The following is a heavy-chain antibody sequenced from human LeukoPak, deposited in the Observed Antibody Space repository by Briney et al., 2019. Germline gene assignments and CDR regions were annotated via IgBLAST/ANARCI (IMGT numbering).Heavy chain of an antibody. CDR1: GVSVSSGSYY. V-gene: IGHV4-61*01. CDR2: IYYSGST. J-gene: IGHJ3*02. Sequence: SETLSLTCTVSGVSVSSGSYYWRWLRQPPGKGLEWIGYIYYSGSTNYNPSLKSRVTISVDTSKNQFSLKLSSVTAADTAVYCCASFSSSGWPSHDAFDIWGQGTMVTVSS. D-gene: IGHD6-19*01. CDR3: ASFSSSGWPSHDAFDI.